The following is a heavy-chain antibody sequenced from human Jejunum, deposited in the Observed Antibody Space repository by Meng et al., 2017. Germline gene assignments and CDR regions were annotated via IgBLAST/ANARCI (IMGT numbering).Heavy chain of an antibody. Sequence: ASVKVSCKAAAYTSSAYYTHWLRQAPAQGLEWRGRINPNSGDTRFAQRFQGRVTMTRDTSISTVYMDYFSLTFDDTAMYYCGRDPSNSHYEFTWEKDHYDAFDIWGQGTLVTVSS. V-gene: IGHV1-2*06. D-gene: IGHD3-22*01. CDR1: AYTSSAYY. CDR3: GRDPSNSHYEFTWEKDHYDAFDI. CDR2: INPNSGDT. J-gene: IGHJ3*02.